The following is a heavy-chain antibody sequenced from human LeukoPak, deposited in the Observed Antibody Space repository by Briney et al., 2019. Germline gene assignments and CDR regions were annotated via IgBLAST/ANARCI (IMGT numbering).Heavy chain of an antibody. CDR2: ISSSSSTI. Sequence: PGGSLRLSCAASGFIFNSYWMNWLRQAPGKGLEWVSYISSSSSTIYYADSVKGRFTISRDNAKNSLYLQMNSLRAEDTAVYYCARDRTDGYYDILTGPVSDEIDYWGQGTLVIVSS. CDR3: ARDRTDGYYDILTGPVSDEIDY. CDR1: GFIFNSYW. J-gene: IGHJ4*02. D-gene: IGHD3-9*01. V-gene: IGHV3-48*01.